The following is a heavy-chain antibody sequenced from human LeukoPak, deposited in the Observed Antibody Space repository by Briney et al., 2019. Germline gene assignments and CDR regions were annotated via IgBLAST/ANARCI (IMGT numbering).Heavy chain of an antibody. CDR2: FDPEDGET. CDR1: GYTLTELS. D-gene: IGHD6-19*01. V-gene: IGHV1-24*01. CDR3: ARTPYSSGWYYYYYYMDV. J-gene: IGHJ6*03. Sequence: ASVKVSCKVPGYTLTELSMHWVRQAPGKGLEWMGGFDPEDGETIYAQKFQGRVTMTRNTSISTAYMELSSLRSEDTAVYYCARTPYSSGWYYYYYYMDVWGKGTTVTISS.